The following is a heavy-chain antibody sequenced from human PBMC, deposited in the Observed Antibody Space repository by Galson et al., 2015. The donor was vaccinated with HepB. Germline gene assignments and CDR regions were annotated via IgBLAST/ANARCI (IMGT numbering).Heavy chain of an antibody. Sequence: SLRLSCAASGFTFSGSAMHWVRQASGKGLEWVGRIRSKANSYATAYAASVKGRFTISRDDSKNTAYLQMNSLRAEDTAVYYCAKGTAIVATTYYFDYWGRGTLVTVSS. D-gene: IGHD5-12*01. J-gene: IGHJ4*02. CDR1: GFTFSGSA. CDR2: IRSKANSYAT. CDR3: AKGTAIVATTYYFDY. V-gene: IGHV3-73*01.